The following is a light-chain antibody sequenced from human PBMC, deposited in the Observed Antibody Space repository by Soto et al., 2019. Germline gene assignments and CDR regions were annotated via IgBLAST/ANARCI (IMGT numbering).Light chain of an antibody. CDR3: QQYGSSPFT. J-gene: IGKJ3*01. Sequence: VLTQSPGTLSLSPGERATLSCRASQSVSSNYLTWFQQKPGQAPTLLIHAASRRATVIPDRFSGSGSGTDFTLIISRLEPEDFAVYYCQQYGSSPFTFGPGTKVDIK. CDR2: AAS. CDR1: QSVSSNY. V-gene: IGKV3-20*01.